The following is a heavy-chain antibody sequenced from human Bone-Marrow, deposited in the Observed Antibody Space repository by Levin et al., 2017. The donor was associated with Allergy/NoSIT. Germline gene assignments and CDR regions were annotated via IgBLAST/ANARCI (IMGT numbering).Heavy chain of an antibody. CDR2: ISDDGSRR. V-gene: IGHV3-30-3*01. CDR1: GFSFSTYA. Sequence: GESLKISCAASGFSFSTYAMHWVRQAPGKGLEWVAVISDDGSRRHYSDSVKGRFTISRDNSKDMLYLQMDSLRPEDTAVYSCAKDLAARFFDWFDFWGQGTLVTVSS. J-gene: IGHJ4*02. D-gene: IGHD3-9*01. CDR3: AKDLAARFFDWFDF.